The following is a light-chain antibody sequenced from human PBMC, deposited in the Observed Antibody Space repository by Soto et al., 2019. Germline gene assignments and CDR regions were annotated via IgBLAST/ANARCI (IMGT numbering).Light chain of an antibody. CDR1: SSDVGGFNY. CDR3: SSYTSSNTLVV. CDR2: DVS. J-gene: IGLJ2*01. Sequence: QSALTQPASVSGSPGQSITITCTGTSSDVGGFNYVSWYQQHPGKAPKLMISDVSKRPSGVANRFSGSKSGNTASLTISGLQAEDEADYYCSSYTSSNTLVVFGGGTKLTVL. V-gene: IGLV2-14*01.